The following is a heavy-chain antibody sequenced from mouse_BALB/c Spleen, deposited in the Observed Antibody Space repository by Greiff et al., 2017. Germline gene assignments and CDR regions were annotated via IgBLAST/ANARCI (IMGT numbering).Heavy chain of an antibody. V-gene: IGHV1S135*01. D-gene: IGHD2-1*01. CDR2: IDPYNGGT. Sequence: EVQLQQSGPELVKPGASVKVSCKASGYSFTDYNMYWVKQSHGKSLEWIGYIDPYNGGTSYNQKFKGKATITADTSSNTAYLQLSSLTSEDTAVYYCARGDGNYWFAYWGQGTLVTVSA. CDR3: ARGDGNYWFAY. J-gene: IGHJ3*01. CDR1: GYSFTDYN.